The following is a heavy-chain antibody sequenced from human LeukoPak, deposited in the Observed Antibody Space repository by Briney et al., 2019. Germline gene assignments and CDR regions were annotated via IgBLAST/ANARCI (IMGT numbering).Heavy chain of an antibody. V-gene: IGHV1-69*06. D-gene: IGHD6-6*01. J-gene: IGHJ6*03. Sequence: GSSVKVSCKAPGGTFSSYAISWVRQAPGQGLEWMGGIIPIFGTANYAQKFQGRVTITADKSTSTAYMELSSLRSEDTAVYYCARSEYSSSSGFYYYYYMDVWGKGTTVTVSS. CDR1: GGTFSSYA. CDR2: IIPIFGTA. CDR3: ARSEYSSSSGFYYYYYMDV.